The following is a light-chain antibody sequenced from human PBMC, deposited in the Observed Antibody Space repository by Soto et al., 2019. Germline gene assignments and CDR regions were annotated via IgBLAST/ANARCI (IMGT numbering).Light chain of an antibody. J-gene: IGLJ2*01. CDR1: TGAVTSEFH. Sequence: QAVVTQEPSLTVSPGGTVTLTCASSTGAVTSEFHPNWFQQKPGQAPRALIYATTKTHSCTPARFSASLLGGKAALTLSGVQPEDEVDYYCLLYYGDTRFFGGGTKLTVL. CDR2: ATT. V-gene: IGLV7-43*01. CDR3: LLYYGDTRF.